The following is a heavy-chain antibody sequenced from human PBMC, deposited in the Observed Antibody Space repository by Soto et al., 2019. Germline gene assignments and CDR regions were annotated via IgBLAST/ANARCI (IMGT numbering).Heavy chain of an antibody. CDR3: AGHSSGVPGYYYGMDV. D-gene: IGHD3-22*01. CDR2: IIPIFDTA. Sequence: QVQLVQSGAEVKKPGSSVKVSCKASGGTFSSYAISWVRQAPGQGLEWMGGIIPIFDTADYAQKFQGRVTITAHESTNTANMELSSLRSEDTAVYYCAGHSSGVPGYYYGMDVWGQGTTVTVSS. J-gene: IGHJ6*02. CDR1: GGTFSSYA. V-gene: IGHV1-69*12.